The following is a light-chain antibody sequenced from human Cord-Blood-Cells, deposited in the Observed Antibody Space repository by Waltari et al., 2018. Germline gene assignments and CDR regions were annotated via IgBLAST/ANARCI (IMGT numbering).Light chain of an antibody. CDR3: SSYTSSSTYVV. CDR1: SSDVGGYNY. Sequence: QSALTQPASVSGSPGQSITISCTGTSSDVGGYNYVSWYQQPPGKAPKLMIDDVSNRPSGVSKRFSGSKSGNTASLTISGLQAEDEADYYCSSYTSSSTYVVFGGGTKLTVL. V-gene: IGLV2-14*01. CDR2: DVS. J-gene: IGLJ2*01.